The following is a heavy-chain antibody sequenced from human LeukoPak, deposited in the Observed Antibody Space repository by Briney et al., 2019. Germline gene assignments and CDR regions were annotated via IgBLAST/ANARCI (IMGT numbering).Heavy chain of an antibody. Sequence: GGSLRLSCAASGFTFSSYAMHWVRQAPGKGLEWVAVISYDGSNKYYADSVKGRFTISRDNSKNTLYLQMSSLRAEDTAVYYCARDSRNGSSLDYWGQGTLVTVSS. D-gene: IGHD6-6*01. CDR3: ARDSRNGSSLDY. V-gene: IGHV3-30-3*01. CDR2: ISYDGSNK. J-gene: IGHJ4*02. CDR1: GFTFSSYA.